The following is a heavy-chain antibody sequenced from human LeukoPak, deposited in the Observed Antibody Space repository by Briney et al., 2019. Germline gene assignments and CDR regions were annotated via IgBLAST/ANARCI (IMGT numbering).Heavy chain of an antibody. V-gene: IGHV1-18*01. CDR1: GYTFTSYG. Sequence: ASVKVSCKASGYTFTSYGISWVRQAPGQGLEWMGWISAYNGNTNYAQKLQGRVTMTRDTAISTAYMELSRLRSDDTAVYYCARQSTVTRDAFDIWGQGTMVTVSS. CDR3: ARQSTVTRDAFDI. CDR2: ISAYNGNT. J-gene: IGHJ3*02. D-gene: IGHD4-17*01.